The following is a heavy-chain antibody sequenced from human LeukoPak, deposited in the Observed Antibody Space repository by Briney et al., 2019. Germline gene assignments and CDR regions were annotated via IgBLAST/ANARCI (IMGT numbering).Heavy chain of an antibody. Sequence: GGSLRLSCAASGFTFSSYAMHWVRQAPGKGLEWVAVISYDGSNKYYADCVKGRFTISRDNSKNTLYLQMNTLRAEDTAVYYCARRFSSSTLDYWGQGTLVTVSS. D-gene: IGHD6-6*01. CDR2: ISYDGSNK. CDR3: ARRFSSSTLDY. V-gene: IGHV3-30*04. CDR1: GFTFSSYA. J-gene: IGHJ4*02.